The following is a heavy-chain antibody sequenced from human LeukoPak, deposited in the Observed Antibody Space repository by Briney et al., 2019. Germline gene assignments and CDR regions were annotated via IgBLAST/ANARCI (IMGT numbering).Heavy chain of an antibody. CDR1: GGSISSYY. Sequence: SETLSLTCTVSGGSISSYYWSWIRQPPGKGLEWLGYIYYSGSTSYNPSLKSRVTISVDTSKNQFSLKLSSVTAADTAVYYCARGGYDRSGRISIFDYWGQGTLVTVSS. CDR2: IYYSGST. J-gene: IGHJ4*02. CDR3: ARGGYDRSGRISIFDY. D-gene: IGHD3-22*01. V-gene: IGHV4-59*01.